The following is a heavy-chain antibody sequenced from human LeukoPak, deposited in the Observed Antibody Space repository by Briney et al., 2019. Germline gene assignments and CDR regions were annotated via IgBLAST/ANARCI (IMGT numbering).Heavy chain of an antibody. Sequence: GASVKVSCRASGYNLNRYAINWVRQAPGQGLEWMGWISANNGNTNYAQSLRGRVTMTTDTSTSTAYMELRSLTTDDTAVYYCARSNDFWSGHLKGYWFDPWGQGTLATVSS. J-gene: IGHJ5*02. CDR3: ARSNDFWSGHLKGYWFDP. CDR2: ISANNGNT. V-gene: IGHV1-18*01. D-gene: IGHD3-3*01. CDR1: GYNLNRYA.